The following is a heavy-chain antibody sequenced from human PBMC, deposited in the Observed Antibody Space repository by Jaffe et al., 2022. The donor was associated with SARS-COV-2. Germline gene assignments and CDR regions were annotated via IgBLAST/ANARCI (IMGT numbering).Heavy chain of an antibody. D-gene: IGHD3-22*01. V-gene: IGHV4-39*01. CDR2: IYYSGST. Sequence: QLQLQESGPGLVKPSETLSLTCTVSGGSISSSSYYWGWIRQPPGKGLEWIGSIYYSGSTYYNPSLKSRVTISVDTSKNQFSLKLSSVTAADTAVYYCARQGDSSGSSHDWFDPWGQGTLVTVSS. CDR1: GGSISSSSYY. CDR3: ARQGDSSGSSHDWFDP. J-gene: IGHJ5*02.